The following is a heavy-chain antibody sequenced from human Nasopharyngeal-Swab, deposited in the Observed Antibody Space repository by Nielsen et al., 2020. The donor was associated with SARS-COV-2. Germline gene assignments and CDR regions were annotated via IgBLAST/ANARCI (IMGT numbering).Heavy chain of an antibody. D-gene: IGHD3-10*01. CDR3: AREMAYGSGSYYPRGMDV. CDR2: ISSSSSYT. J-gene: IGHJ6*02. V-gene: IGHV3-11*05. Sequence: GESLKISCAASGFTFSDYYMSWIRQAPGKGPEWVSYISSSSSYTNYADSVKGRFTISRDNAKNSLYLQMNSLRAEDTAVYYCAREMAYGSGSYYPRGMDVWGQGTTVTVSS. CDR1: GFTFSDYY.